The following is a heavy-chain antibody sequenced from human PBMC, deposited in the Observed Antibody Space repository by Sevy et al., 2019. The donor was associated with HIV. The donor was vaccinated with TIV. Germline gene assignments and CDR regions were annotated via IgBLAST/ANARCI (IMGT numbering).Heavy chain of an antibody. D-gene: IGHD3-9*01. J-gene: IGHJ4*03. CDR3: TNNPGYCIDWLCGEYFDS. CDR1: GFTFSNAW. Sequence: GGSLRLSCGASGFTFSNAWMTWVRQAPGKGLEWVGRIKSKSEGGTTDYAAPVKGRFTISRDDSKNTLYLQMNSLKSGEPGLYYRTNNPGYCIDWLCGEYFDSWGQGTLVTVSS. CDR2: IKSKSEGGTT. V-gene: IGHV3-15*01.